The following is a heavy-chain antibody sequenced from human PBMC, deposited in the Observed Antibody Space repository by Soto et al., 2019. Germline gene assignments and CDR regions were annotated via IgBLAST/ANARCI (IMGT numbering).Heavy chain of an antibody. CDR2: LSGRGGST. Sequence: EVQLLESGGGLVRPGGSVRLSCVVSGLTFSSYAMTWVRQAPGKGLEWVAGLSGRGGSTYYADSVKGRFTVSRDNSKDTLYLELNSLSAEDTALYYCATRYVAAVTGDRFDYWGQGTLVTVSS. CDR3: ATRYVAAVTGDRFDY. V-gene: IGHV3-23*01. J-gene: IGHJ4*02. CDR1: GLTFSSYA. D-gene: IGHD6-19*01.